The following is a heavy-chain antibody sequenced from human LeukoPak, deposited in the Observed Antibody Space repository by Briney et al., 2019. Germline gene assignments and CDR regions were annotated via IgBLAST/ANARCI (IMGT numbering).Heavy chain of an antibody. V-gene: IGHV4-4*09. CDR3: ARVRVSGSYLYYFDS. D-gene: IGHD1-26*01. CDR2: ILTSGST. CDR1: GGSISSYH. J-gene: IGHJ4*02. Sequence: WETLSLTCTVSGGSISSYHWSWVRQPPGKGLEWIGYILTSGSTNYNPSLKSRLTISVDTSKNQFTLKVNSVTAADTAVYYCARVRVSGSYLYYFDSWGQGNLVTVSS.